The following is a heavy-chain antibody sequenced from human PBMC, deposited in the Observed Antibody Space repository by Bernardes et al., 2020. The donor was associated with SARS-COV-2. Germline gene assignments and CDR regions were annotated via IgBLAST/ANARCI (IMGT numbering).Heavy chain of an antibody. CDR1: GFDFYVYE. J-gene: IGHJ4*02. CDR3: AMGYTRFDY. Sequence: GGSLRLSCAASGFDFYVYEMPWVRQAPGKGLEWIAYINNVGNIVHYADSVKGRFTISRDNSKSSVYLQMSSLRVEDTGLYYCAMGYTRFDYWGQGTLVTVSS. V-gene: IGHV3-48*03. D-gene: IGHD5-12*01. CDR2: INNVGNIV.